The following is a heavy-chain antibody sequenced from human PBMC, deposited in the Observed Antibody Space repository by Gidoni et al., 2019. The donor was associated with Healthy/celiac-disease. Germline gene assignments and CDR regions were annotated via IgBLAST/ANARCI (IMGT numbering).Heavy chain of an antibody. CDR1: GGSLSSGGYY. CDR2: IYCSGST. CDR3: ARGIRFGGLDP. V-gene: IGHV4-31*03. D-gene: IGHD3-10*01. J-gene: IGHJ5*02. Sequence: QVQLQESGPGLVKPSQTLPLTCTVPGGSLSSGGYYWSWIRQHPGKVLEWIGYIYCSGSTYYNPTLKSRVTISVDTSKNQCSLRLSSVTAADTAVYCCARGIRFGGLDPWGQGTLVTVSS.